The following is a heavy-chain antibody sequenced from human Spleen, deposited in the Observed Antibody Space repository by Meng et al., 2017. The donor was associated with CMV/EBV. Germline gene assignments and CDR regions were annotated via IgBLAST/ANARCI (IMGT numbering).Heavy chain of an antibody. D-gene: IGHD2-2*01. V-gene: IGHV3-30*04. CDR3: ARRMCTTTSCHEYFHY. CDR1: GFTFSIYA. CDR2: ISNDGSDK. Sequence: GESLKISCAASGFTFSIYAMHWVRQAPSKGLEWVAVISNDGSDKYYVDSVKGRFTISRDNSKNTLYLQLNSLRSEDTAVYYCARRMCTTTSCHEYFHYWGQGTLVTGPS. J-gene: IGHJ1*01.